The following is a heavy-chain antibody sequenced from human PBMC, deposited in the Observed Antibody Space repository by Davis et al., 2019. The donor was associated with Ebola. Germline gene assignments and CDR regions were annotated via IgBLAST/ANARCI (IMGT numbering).Heavy chain of an antibody. J-gene: IGHJ6*02. CDR3: ARDRGITMVRGVTYGMDV. D-gene: IGHD3-10*01. CDR2: ISSSSSYT. Sequence: PGGSLRLSCAASGFTFSDYYMSWIRQAPGKGLEWVSYISSSSSYTNYADSVKGRFTISRDNAKNSLYLQMNSLRAEDTAVYYCARDRGITMVRGVTYGMDVWGQGTTVTVSS. V-gene: IGHV3-11*06. CDR1: GFTFSDYY.